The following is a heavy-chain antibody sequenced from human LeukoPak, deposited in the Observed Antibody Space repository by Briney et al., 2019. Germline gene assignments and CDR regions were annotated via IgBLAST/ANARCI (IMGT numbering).Heavy chain of an antibody. J-gene: IGHJ4*02. CDR1: GYTFTSYV. Sequence: ASLNGSCKASGYTFTSYVINCVREAPGQGREWMGWMNPNSGHTGYAQKFQGRVTITRNTSISTAYMELSSLRSEDTAVYYCARDATVTIFTYDYWGQGNLVTVSS. V-gene: IGHV1-8*03. CDR2: MNPNSGHT. D-gene: IGHD4-17*01. CDR3: ARDATVTIFTYDY.